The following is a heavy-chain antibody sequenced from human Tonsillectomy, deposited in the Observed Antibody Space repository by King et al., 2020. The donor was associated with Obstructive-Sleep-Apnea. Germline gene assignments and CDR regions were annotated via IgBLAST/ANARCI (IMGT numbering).Heavy chain of an antibody. V-gene: IGHV4-31*03. CDR2: IYYSGST. CDR1: GGSISSGGYY. J-gene: IGHJ4*02. D-gene: IGHD2-21*01. Sequence: VPLQESGPGLVKPSQTLSLTCTVSGGSISSGGYYWRWIRQHPGKGLEWIGYIYYSGSTYYNPSLKSRVTISVDTSKNQFSLKLSSVTAADTAVYYCARDLFGPPPNFDYWGQGTLVTVSS. CDR3: ARDLFGPPPNFDY.